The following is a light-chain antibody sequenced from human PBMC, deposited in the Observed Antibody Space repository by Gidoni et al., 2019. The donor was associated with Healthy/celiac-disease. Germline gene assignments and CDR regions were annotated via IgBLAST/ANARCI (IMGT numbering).Light chain of an antibody. CDR2: GAS. CDR3: QQYNNWPQMYT. Sequence: EIVMTQSPATLSVSPGERATLSCRASQSVSSNLAWYQQKPGQAPRLLIYGASTRATGIPARFSGSGSGTEFTLTISSLQSEDFAVYYCQQYNNWPQMYTFXXXTKLEIK. J-gene: IGKJ2*01. CDR1: QSVSSN. V-gene: IGKV3-15*01.